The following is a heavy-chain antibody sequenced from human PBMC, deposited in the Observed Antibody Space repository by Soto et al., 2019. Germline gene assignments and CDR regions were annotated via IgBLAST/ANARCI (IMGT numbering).Heavy chain of an antibody. Sequence: PSETLSLTCAVYGGSFSGYYWSWIRQPPGKGLEWIGEINHSGSTNYNPSLKSRVTISVDTSKNQFSLKLSSVAAADTAVYYCAVTVTTQHYGMDVWGQRTTFPIYS. V-gene: IGHV4-34*01. CDR1: GGSFSGYY. CDR3: AVTVTTQHYGMDV. CDR2: INHSGST. J-gene: IGHJ6*02. D-gene: IGHD4-4*01.